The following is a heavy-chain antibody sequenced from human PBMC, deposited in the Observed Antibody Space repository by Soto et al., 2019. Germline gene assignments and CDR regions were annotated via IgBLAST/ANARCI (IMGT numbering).Heavy chain of an antibody. CDR2: INHSGST. J-gene: IGHJ4*02. Sequence: SETLSLTCAVYGGSFSCYYWSWIRQPPGKGLEWIGEINHSGSTNYNPSLKSRVTISVDTSKNQFSLKLSSVTAADTAVYYCAREGPYSSSSGYYFDYWGQGTLVTVSS. V-gene: IGHV4-34*01. D-gene: IGHD6-6*01. CDR1: GGSFSCYY. CDR3: AREGPYSSSSGYYFDY.